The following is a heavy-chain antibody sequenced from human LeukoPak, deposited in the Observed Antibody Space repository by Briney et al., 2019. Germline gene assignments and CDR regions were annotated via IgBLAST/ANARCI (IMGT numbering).Heavy chain of an antibody. D-gene: IGHD3-22*01. CDR1: GYTFTSYY. CDR3: ARDPRPSYDSSDYYYPGDY. V-gene: IGHV1-46*01. CDR2: INPSGGST. Sequence: ASVKVSCKASGYTFTSYYMHWVRQAPGQGLEWMAIINPSGGSTRYAQKFQGRVTMTRDTSTSTVYMELSSLRSEDTAVHYCARDPRPSYDSSDYYYPGDYWGQGTLVTVSS. J-gene: IGHJ4*02.